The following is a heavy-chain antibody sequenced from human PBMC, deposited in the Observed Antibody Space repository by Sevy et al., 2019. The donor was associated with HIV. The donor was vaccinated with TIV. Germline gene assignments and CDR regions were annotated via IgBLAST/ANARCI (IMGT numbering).Heavy chain of an antibody. D-gene: IGHD3-16*02. CDR3: ARDGPGVVWGSYRFHYFDY. Sequence: GGSLRLSCAVSGFSFDSYGMTWVRQAPGKGLEWVSGISGSGVSTYYADSVKGRFIISRDNSKNTLYLQMNSLRAEDTAVYYCARDGPGVVWGSYRFHYFDYWGQGTLVTVSS. J-gene: IGHJ4*02. V-gene: IGHV3-23*01. CDR1: GFSFDSYG. CDR2: ISGSGVST.